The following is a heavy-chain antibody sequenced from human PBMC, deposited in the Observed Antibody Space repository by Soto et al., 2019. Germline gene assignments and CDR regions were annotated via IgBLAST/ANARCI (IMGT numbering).Heavy chain of an antibody. CDR2: IYWDDDD. Sequence: QITLKESGPTLVKPTQTLTLTCSVSGFSLTADGVGVGWVRQPPGKALEWLTLIYWDDDDRYSRSLVSSLTITRDTYRNQVVLKMTNVNPVDTGTYYCVRQDSRGRYFDYWGQGILVTVSS. V-gene: IGHV2-5*04. CDR3: VRQDSRGRYFDY. CDR1: GFSLTADGVG. J-gene: IGHJ4*02. D-gene: IGHD2-15*01.